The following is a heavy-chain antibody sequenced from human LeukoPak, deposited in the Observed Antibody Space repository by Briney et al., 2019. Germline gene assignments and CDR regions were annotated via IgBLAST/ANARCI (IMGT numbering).Heavy chain of an antibody. CDR3: AKNYDFTFNFDY. Sequence: GGSLRLSCAASGFTSSSYGMHWVRQAPGKGLEWVAVISYDGSNKYYADSVKGRFTISRDNSKNTLYLQMNSLRAEDTAVYYCAKNYDFTFNFDYWGQGTLVTVSS. V-gene: IGHV3-30*18. D-gene: IGHD3-3*01. CDR2: ISYDGSNK. J-gene: IGHJ4*02. CDR1: GFTSSSYG.